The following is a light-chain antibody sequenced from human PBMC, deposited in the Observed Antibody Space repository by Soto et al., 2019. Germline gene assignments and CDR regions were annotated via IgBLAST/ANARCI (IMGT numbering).Light chain of an antibody. CDR3: QSFDSSLSVVV. CDR1: SSNIGAGYD. V-gene: IGLV1-40*01. Sequence: QSVLTQPPSVSGAPGQRVTISCNGSSSNIGAGYDVHWYQQLPGAAPKLLIYVNSNRPSGVPDRFSGSKSGSSASLAITGLQADDEADYYCQSFDSSLSVVVFGGGTKLTVL. CDR2: VNS. J-gene: IGLJ2*01.